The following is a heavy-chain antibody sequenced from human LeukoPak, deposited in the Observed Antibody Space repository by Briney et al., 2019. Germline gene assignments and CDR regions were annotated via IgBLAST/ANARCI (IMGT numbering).Heavy chain of an antibody. CDR2: IRQDGSEK. J-gene: IGHJ5*02. V-gene: IGHV3-7*03. CDR3: ARDLTTPPIVPNWFDP. CDR1: GFTFSSYW. D-gene: IGHD2-8*01. Sequence: GGSLRLSCAASGFTFSSYWMSWVRQAPGKGLEWVANIRQDGSEKYYVDSVKGRFTISRDNAKNSLYLQMNSLRAEDTAVYYCARDLTTPPIVPNWFDPWGQGTLVTVSS.